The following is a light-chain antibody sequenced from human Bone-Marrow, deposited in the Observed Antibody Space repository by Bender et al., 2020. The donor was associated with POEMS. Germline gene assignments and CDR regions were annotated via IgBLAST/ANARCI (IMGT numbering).Light chain of an antibody. Sequence: QSVLTQPPSASGSPGQSITISCTGTNSDIGRYNYVSWYQQHPGKAPKLIIYEVSERPSGVPDRFSGSKSGNTASLTVSGLQAGDEADYYCSSFAGGNNLLFGGGTKLTVL. J-gene: IGLJ2*01. CDR1: NSDIGRYNY. CDR3: SSFAGGNNLL. CDR2: EVS. V-gene: IGLV2-8*01.